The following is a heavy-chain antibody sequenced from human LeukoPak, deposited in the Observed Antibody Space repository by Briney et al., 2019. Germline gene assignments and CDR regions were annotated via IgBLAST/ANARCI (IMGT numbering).Heavy chain of an antibody. D-gene: IGHD1-7*01. CDR3: TRGVNWDWYYFDY. V-gene: IGHV3-48*01. CDR1: GFTFSSYA. J-gene: IGHJ4*02. CDR2: ISSSSTI. Sequence: PGGSLRLSCAASGFTFSSYAMSWVRQAPGKGLEWVSYISSSSTIYYADSVKGRFTISRDNSKNTLYLQMNSLRAEDTAVYYCTRGVNWDWYYFDYWGQGSLVSVSS.